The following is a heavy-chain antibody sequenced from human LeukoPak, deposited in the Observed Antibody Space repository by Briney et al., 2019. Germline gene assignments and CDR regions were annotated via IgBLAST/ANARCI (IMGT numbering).Heavy chain of an antibody. D-gene: IGHD5-24*01. CDR3: ARDRDGPDY. J-gene: IGHJ4*02. CDR2: ISSSSSTT. CDR1: GFTFSSYS. Sequence: GRCLRLSCAASGFTFSSYSMNWVRQVPGRGLEWVSYISSSSSTTYYADSVKGRFTISRDNVKNSLYLQMNSLRAEDTAVYYCARDRDGPDYWGQGTLVTVSS. V-gene: IGHV3-48*04.